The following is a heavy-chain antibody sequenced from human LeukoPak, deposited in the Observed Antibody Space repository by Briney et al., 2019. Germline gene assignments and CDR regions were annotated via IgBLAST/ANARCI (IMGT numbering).Heavy chain of an antibody. CDR2: ISSSSSTI. Sequence: PGGSLRLSCAASGFTFSSYSMNWVRQAPGKGLEWVSYISSSSSTIYYADSVKGRFTISRDNAKNSLYLQMNSLRAEDTAVYYCARDKRDFVVVPAAKPPGTFDIWGQGTMVTVSS. D-gene: IGHD2-2*01. V-gene: IGHV3-48*04. CDR1: GFTFSSYS. J-gene: IGHJ3*02. CDR3: ARDKRDFVVVPAAKPPGTFDI.